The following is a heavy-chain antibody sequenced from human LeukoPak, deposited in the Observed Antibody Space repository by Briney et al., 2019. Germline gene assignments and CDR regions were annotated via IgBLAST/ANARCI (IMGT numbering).Heavy chain of an antibody. CDR3: ARDREGY. Sequence: PGGSVRLSCAASGFTFSSYAMHWVRQAPGKGLEWVAVISYDGSNKYYADSVKGRFTISRDNSKNTLYLQMNSLRAEDTAVYYCARDREGYWGEGTLVTVSS. CDR2: ISYDGSNK. CDR1: GFTFSSYA. V-gene: IGHV3-30-3*01. J-gene: IGHJ4*01. D-gene: IGHD1-26*01.